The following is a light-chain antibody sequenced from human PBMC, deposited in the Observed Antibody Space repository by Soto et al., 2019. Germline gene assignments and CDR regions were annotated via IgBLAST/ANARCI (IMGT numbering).Light chain of an antibody. CDR1: QSVSSSY. J-gene: IGKJ1*01. V-gene: IGKV3-20*01. CDR2: GAS. Sequence: IVFTQSQGTLCVTPVERANRCCSTSQSVSSSYLAWYQQKPGQAPRLLIYGASSRATGIPDRFSGSGSGTDFTLTISRLEPEDFAVYYCQQYGSSPHAFGQGAKVDIK. CDR3: QQYGSSPHA.